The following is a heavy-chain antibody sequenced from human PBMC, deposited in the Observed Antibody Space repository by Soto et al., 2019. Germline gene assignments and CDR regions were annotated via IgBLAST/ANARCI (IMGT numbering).Heavy chain of an antibody. J-gene: IGHJ5*02. CDR1: GFTFSSYA. Sequence: EVQLLESGGGLVQPGGSLRLSCAASGFTFSSYAMSWVRQATGKGLEWVSAISGSGGSTYYADSVKGRFTISRDNSKNTLYLQMNSLRAEDTAVYYCAKGAGVLRFLEWLSNNWFDPWGQGTLVTVSS. D-gene: IGHD3-3*01. CDR2: ISGSGGST. V-gene: IGHV3-23*01. CDR3: AKGAGVLRFLEWLSNNWFDP.